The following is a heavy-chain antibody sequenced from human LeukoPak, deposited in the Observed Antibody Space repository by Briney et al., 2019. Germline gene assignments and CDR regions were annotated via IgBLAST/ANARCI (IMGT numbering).Heavy chain of an antibody. Sequence: GGSLRLSCAASGFTFNNAWMNWVRQAPGKGLDWVAVISNDGSKKYYADSVKGRFTISRDNSKNTLSLQVSSLRTEDTAVYYCAKDRYSYAFEYSDSWGQGTLVTVSS. D-gene: IGHD5-18*01. V-gene: IGHV3-30*18. CDR1: GFTFNNAW. J-gene: IGHJ5*02. CDR2: ISNDGSKK. CDR3: AKDRYSYAFEYSDS.